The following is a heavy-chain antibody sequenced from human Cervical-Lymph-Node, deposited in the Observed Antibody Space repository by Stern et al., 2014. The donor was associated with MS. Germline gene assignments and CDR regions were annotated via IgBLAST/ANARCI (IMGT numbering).Heavy chain of an antibody. CDR2: VDWDDDT. V-gene: IGHV2-70*01. Sequence: ESGPALVRPTQTLTLTCSFSGFSLTTDGMCVSWIRQPPGKALQWLALVDWDDDTYYDTSLRTRLTISKAASKTQVVLTMANMDPVDTATYFCARTRWGASGRHAARFDHWGQGTVVTVSS. D-gene: IGHD1-26*01. CDR3: ARTRWGASGRHAARFDH. J-gene: IGHJ3*01. CDR1: GFSLTTDGMC.